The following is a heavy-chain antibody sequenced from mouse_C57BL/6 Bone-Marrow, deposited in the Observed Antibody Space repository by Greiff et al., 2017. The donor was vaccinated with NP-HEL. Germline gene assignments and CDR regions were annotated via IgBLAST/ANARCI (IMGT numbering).Heavy chain of an antibody. CDR1: GYTFTDYN. Sequence: EVQLQQSGPDLVKPGASVKMSCKASGYTFTDYNMHWVKQSHGKSLEWIGYINPNNGGTSYNQKFKGKATLTVNKSSSTAYMELRSLTSEDSAVYYCASITTVVARYAMDYWGQGTSVTVSS. J-gene: IGHJ4*01. V-gene: IGHV1-22*01. CDR2: INPNNGGT. D-gene: IGHD1-1*01. CDR3: ASITTVVARYAMDY.